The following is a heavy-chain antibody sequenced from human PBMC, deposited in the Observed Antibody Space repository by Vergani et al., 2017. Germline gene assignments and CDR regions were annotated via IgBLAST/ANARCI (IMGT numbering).Heavy chain of an antibody. D-gene: IGHD4-17*01. Sequence: QVQLQESGPGLVKPSQTLSLTCTVSGGSISSGSYYWSWIRQPPGKGLEWIGYIYYSGSTNYNPSLKSRVTISVDTSKNQFSLKLSSVTAADTAVYYCARGLGDYVVFDYWGQGTLVTVSS. J-gene: IGHJ4*02. CDR2: IYYSGST. CDR1: GGSISSGSYY. CDR3: ARGLGDYVVFDY. V-gene: IGHV4-61*01.